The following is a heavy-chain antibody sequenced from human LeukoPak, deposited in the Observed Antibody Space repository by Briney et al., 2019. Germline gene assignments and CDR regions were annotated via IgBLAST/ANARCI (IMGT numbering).Heavy chain of an antibody. CDR1: GGSISSSNW. Sequence: SETLSLTCAVSGGSISSSNWWSWVRQPPGKGLEWIGEIYHSGSTNYNPSLKSRVTMSVDTSKNQFSLKLSSVTAADTAVYYCARGPRLLYSYGPNFDYWGQGTLVTVSS. D-gene: IGHD5-18*01. CDR2: IYHSGST. J-gene: IGHJ4*02. CDR3: ARGPRLLYSYGPNFDY. V-gene: IGHV4-4*02.